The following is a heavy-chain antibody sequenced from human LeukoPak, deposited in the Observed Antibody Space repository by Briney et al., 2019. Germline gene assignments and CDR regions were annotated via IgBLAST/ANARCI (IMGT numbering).Heavy chain of an antibody. CDR1: GYSISSGYY. CDR2: IYHSGST. Sequence: PSETLSLTCAVSGYSISSGYYWGWIRRPPGKGLEWIGSIYHSGSTYYNPSLKSRVTISVDTSKNQFSLKLSSVTAADTAVYYCARVGVRFVGAAIDYWGQGTLVTVSS. D-gene: IGHD1-26*01. CDR3: ARVGVRFVGAAIDY. V-gene: IGHV4-38-2*01. J-gene: IGHJ4*02.